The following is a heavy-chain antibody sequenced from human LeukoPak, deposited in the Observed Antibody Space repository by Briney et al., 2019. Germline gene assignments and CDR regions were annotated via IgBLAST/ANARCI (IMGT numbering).Heavy chain of an antibody. CDR3: ARHPRQYSSSSVNWFDP. CDR2: IYPGDSDT. Sequence: GESLKISCRGSGYSFSSYWIGWVRQMPGKGLEWMGIIYPGDSDTRYSPSFQGQVTISADKSISTAYLQWSSLKASDTAMYYCARHPRQYSSSSVNWFDPWGQGTLVTVSS. J-gene: IGHJ5*02. CDR1: GYSFSSYW. V-gene: IGHV5-51*01. D-gene: IGHD6-6*01.